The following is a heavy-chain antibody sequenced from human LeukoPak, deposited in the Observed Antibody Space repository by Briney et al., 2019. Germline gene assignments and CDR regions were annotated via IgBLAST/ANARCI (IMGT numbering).Heavy chain of an antibody. J-gene: IGHJ4*02. Sequence: GASVKVSCKASGYTFTSYDINWVRQATGQGLEWMGWMNPNSGNTGYAQKFQGRVTMTRNTSISTAYMELSSLRSEDTAVYYCARDFPDPLGGYNWVAYWGQGTLVTVSS. V-gene: IGHV1-8*01. CDR3: ARDFPDPLGGYNWVAY. D-gene: IGHD5-24*01. CDR1: GYTFTSYD. CDR2: MNPNSGNT.